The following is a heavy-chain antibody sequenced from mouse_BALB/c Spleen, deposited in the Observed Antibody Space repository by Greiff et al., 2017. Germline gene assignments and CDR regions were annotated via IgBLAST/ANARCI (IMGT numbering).Heavy chain of an antibody. J-gene: IGHJ4*01. V-gene: IGHV1S132*01. CDR2: IFPGTGTT. D-gene: IGHD3-3*01. CDR3: ASRGRDYAMDY. Sequence: VQLQQSGAELVKPGASVKLSCKTSGYTFTSYWIQWVKQRPGQGLGWIGEIFPGTGTTYYNEKFKGKATLTIDTSSSTAYMQLSSLTSEDSAVYFCASRGRDYAMDYWGQGTSVTVSS. CDR1: GYTFTSYW.